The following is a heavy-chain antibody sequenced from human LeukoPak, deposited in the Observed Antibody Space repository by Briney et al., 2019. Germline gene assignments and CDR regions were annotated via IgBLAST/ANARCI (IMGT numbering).Heavy chain of an antibody. V-gene: IGHV4-30-4*01. D-gene: IGHD3-10*01. CDR1: GGSISSGDYY. Sequence: SQTLSLTCTVSGGSISSGDYYWSWLRQPPGKGLEWIGYIYYSGSTYYNPSLKSRVTISVDTSKNQFSLKLSSVTAADTAVYYCARGPMVRGVPDYWGQGTLVTVSS. CDR2: IYYSGST. CDR3: ARGPMVRGVPDY. J-gene: IGHJ4*02.